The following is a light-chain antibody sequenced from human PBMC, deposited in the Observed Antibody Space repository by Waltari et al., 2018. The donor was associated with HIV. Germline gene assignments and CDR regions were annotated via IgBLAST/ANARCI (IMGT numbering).Light chain of an antibody. V-gene: IGLV3-25*03. CDR2: KDT. Sequence: SYELTQPPSVSVSPGQTARITCSGAALPKQYAYWYQQSPGQAPVLVIYKDTERPSGIPERFSGSSSGTTATLSIIGVQAQDEADYHCESADSNASLWVFGGGTKLTVL. CDR1: ALPKQY. CDR3: ESADSNASLWV. J-gene: IGLJ3*02.